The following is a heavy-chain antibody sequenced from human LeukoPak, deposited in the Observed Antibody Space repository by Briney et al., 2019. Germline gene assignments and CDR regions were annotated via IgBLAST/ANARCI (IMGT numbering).Heavy chain of an antibody. V-gene: IGHV3-21*01. CDR3: SRDRHCIGSTCYGL. D-gene: IGHD2-2*01. J-gene: IGHJ4*02. Sequence: GSLRLSCAASGFTFSSYSMNWVRQAPGKGLEWVSSISSSSSYIYYADSVKGRFTISRDNAKNSLYLQMNSLRAEDTAVYYCSRDRHCIGSTCYGLWGQGTRVTVSS. CDR1: GFTFSSYS. CDR2: ISSSSSYI.